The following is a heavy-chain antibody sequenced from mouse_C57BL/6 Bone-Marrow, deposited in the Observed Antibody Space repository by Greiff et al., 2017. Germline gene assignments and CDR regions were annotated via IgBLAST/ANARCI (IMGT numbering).Heavy chain of an antibody. Sequence: QVQLKQSGAELVKPGASVKISCKASGYAFSTYWMNWVKQRPGKGLEWIGKIYPGDGDTNYNGKFKGKATLTADKSSSTACMQLSSLTSDDSAVYFCARDWDYMDYWGQGTTLTVSS. D-gene: IGHD4-1*01. CDR2: IYPGDGDT. V-gene: IGHV1-80*01. CDR1: GYAFSTYW. CDR3: ARDWDYMDY. J-gene: IGHJ2*01.